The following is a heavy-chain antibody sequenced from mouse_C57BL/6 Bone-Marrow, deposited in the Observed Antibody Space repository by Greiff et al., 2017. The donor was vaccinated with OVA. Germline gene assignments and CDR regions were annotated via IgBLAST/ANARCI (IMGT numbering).Heavy chain of an antibody. J-gene: IGHJ2*01. CDR2: ISSGGSYT. CDR1: GFTFSSYG. D-gene: IGHD1-1*01. CDR3: ARHSYYYGSSPLDY. V-gene: IGHV5-6*01. Sequence: EVNVVESGGDLVKPGGSLKLSCAASGFTFSSYGMSWVRQTPDKRLEWVATISSGGSYTYYPDSVKGRFTISRDNAKNTLYLQMSSLKSEDTAMYYCARHSYYYGSSPLDYWGQGTTLTVSS.